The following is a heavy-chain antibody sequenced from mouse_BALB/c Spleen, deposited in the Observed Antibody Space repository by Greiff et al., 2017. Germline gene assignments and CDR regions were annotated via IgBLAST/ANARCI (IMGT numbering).Heavy chain of an antibody. CDR3: ARLGYYYGSSEGAMDY. CDR2: ISSGSSTI. D-gene: IGHD1-1*01. J-gene: IGHJ4*01. V-gene: IGHV5-17*02. Sequence: EVQGVESGGGLVQPGGSRKLSCAASGFTFSSFGMHWVRQAPEKGLEWVAYISSGSSTIYYADTVKGRFTISRDNPKNTLFLQMTSLRSEDTAMYYCARLGYYYGSSEGAMDYWGQGTSVTVSS. CDR1: GFTFSSFG.